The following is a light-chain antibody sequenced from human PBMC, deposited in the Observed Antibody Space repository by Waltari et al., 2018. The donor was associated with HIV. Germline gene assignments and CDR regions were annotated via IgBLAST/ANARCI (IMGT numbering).Light chain of an antibody. CDR3: QSYDSSLSGVV. Sequence: QSVLTQPPSVSGAPGQRVTISCTGSSSNIGAGYDVHWYQQLPGTAPNRLVYGNGKRPSGVPDRFSGSKSGTSASLAITGLQAEDEADYYCQSYDSSLSGVVFGGGTKLTVL. V-gene: IGLV1-40*01. J-gene: IGLJ2*01. CDR2: GNG. CDR1: SSNIGAGYD.